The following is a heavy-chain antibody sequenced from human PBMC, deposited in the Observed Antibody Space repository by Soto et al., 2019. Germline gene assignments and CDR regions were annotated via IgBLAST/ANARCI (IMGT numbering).Heavy chain of an antibody. CDR2: IYYSGST. D-gene: IGHD3-10*01. V-gene: IGHV4-59*01. Sequence: SETLSLTCTVSGGSISSYYWSWIRQPPGKGLEWIGYIYYSGSTNYNPSLKSRVTISVDTSKNQFSLKLSSVTAADTAVYYCARASPMVRGINWFDPWGQGTLVTV. CDR3: ARASPMVRGINWFDP. J-gene: IGHJ5*02. CDR1: GGSISSYY.